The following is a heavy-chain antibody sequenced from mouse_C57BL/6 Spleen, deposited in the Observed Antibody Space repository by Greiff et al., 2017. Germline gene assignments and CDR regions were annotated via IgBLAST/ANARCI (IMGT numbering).Heavy chain of an antibody. CDR1: GYTFTSYW. V-gene: IGHV1-69*01. J-gene: IGHJ4*01. CDR2: IDPSDSYT. Sequence: QVQLQQPGAELVMPGASVKLSCKASGYTFTSYWMHWVKQRPGQGLEWIGEIDPSDSYTNYNQKFKGKSTLTVDKSSSTAYLQLSSLTSEDSAVYYYARHRAQATGGAMDYWGQGTSVTVSS. D-gene: IGHD3-2*02. CDR3: ARHRAQATGGAMDY.